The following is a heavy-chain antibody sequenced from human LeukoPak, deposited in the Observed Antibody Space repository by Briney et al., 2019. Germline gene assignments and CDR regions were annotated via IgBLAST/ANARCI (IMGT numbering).Heavy chain of an antibody. V-gene: IGHV1-69*05. CDR3: ARGQQDYYYMDV. D-gene: IGHD6-13*01. Sequence: AASVKVSCKASGGTFSSYAISWVRQAPGQGPEWMGGIIPIFGTANYAQKFQGRVTITTDESTSTAYMELSSLRSEDTAVYYCARGQQDYYYMDVWGKGTTVTVSS. CDR2: IIPIFGTA. J-gene: IGHJ6*03. CDR1: GGTFSSYA.